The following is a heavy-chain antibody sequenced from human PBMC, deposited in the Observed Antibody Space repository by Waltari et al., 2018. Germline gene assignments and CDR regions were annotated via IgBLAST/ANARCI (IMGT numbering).Heavy chain of an antibody. CDR1: GFTFSSHA. CDR2: ISDVGGSK. J-gene: IGHJ5*02. CDR3: AKDRRVQTGVGVAWWNNWFDP. Sequence: EVQLVESGGDLVQHGGSLRLSCAASGFTFSSHAMGWVRQAPGKGLEWVSTISDVGGSKYYADSVKGRFTISRDNSKDTLYLQMNTLRVEDTAIYYCAKDRRVQTGVGVAWWNNWFDPWGQGTLVTVSS. D-gene: IGHD6-19*01. V-gene: IGHV3-23*04.